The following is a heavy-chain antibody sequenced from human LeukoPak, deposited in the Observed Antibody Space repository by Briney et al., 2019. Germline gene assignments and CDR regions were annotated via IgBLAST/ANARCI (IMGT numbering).Heavy chain of an antibody. V-gene: IGHV3-23*01. Sequence: GGSLRLSCAPSGFTFSRHGMHWVRQAPGKGLEWVSVISRSGTETYHADSVRGRFTISRDNAKNTLYLQMNSLRAEDTAVYYCAKKSPDSSGNPAYDWGQGTLVTVSS. CDR2: ISRSGTET. J-gene: IGHJ4*02. CDR3: AKKSPDSSGNPAYD. D-gene: IGHD4-23*01. CDR1: GFTFSRHG.